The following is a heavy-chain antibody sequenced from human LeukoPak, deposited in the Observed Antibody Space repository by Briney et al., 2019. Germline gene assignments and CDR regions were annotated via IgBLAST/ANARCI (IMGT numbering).Heavy chain of an antibody. CDR3: ARVVATIIGNYYYYMDV. J-gene: IGHJ6*03. D-gene: IGHD5-12*01. CDR2: ISSSSSYI. CDR1: GFTFSSYA. V-gene: IGHV3-21*01. Sequence: AGGSLRLSCVVSGFTFSSYAMNWVRQAPGKGLEWVSSISSSSSYIYYADSVKGRFTISRDNAKNSLYLQMNSLRAEDTAVYYCARVVATIIGNYYYYMDVWGKGTTVTVSS.